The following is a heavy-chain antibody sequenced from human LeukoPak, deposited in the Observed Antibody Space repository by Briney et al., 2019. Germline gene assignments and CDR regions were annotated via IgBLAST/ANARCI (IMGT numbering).Heavy chain of an antibody. Sequence: PGTSLRLSCAASGFTFSTYSMHWVRQAPGEGLEWVAVISYDGSKKYYADSVRGRFTISRDNAKNSLYLQMNSLRAEDTAVYYRAREMYSSGWYNWFDPWGQGTLVTVSS. D-gene: IGHD6-13*01. J-gene: IGHJ5*02. CDR3: AREMYSSGWYNWFDP. CDR2: ISYDGSKK. V-gene: IGHV3-30*04. CDR1: GFTFSTYS.